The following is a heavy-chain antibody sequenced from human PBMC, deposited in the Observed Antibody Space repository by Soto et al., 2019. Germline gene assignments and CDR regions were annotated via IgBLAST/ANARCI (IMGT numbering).Heavy chain of an antibody. CDR3: AKDLYYYPFRLDDS. V-gene: IGHV3-30*04. CDR1: GFTFSSYA. J-gene: IGHJ4*02. Sequence: EHLVESGGGVVQPGRSLRLSCKGSGFTFSSYAMHWVRLAPAKGLEWVAVVSYDGSIENYADSVRGRFTISRDNAKNTVFLQMNSLRVEETAVYYCAKDLYYYPFRLDDSGGQRTMVTVSS. D-gene: IGHD3-10*01. CDR2: VSYDGSIE.